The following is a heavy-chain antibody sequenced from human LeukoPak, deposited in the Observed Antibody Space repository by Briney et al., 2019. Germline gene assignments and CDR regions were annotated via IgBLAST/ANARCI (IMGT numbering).Heavy chain of an antibody. CDR3: TREWSSGYYSDY. V-gene: IGHV4-34*01. CDR1: GGSFSNYY. D-gene: IGHD3-22*01. J-gene: IGHJ4*02. Sequence: SETLSLTCAVYGGSFSNYYWGWIRQSPARGLEWIGEVNHRGTTNYSPSLKSRVTISVDSSKNQFSLKMASVTAADTAVYYCTREWSSGYYSDYWGQGILVTVSS. CDR2: VNHRGTT.